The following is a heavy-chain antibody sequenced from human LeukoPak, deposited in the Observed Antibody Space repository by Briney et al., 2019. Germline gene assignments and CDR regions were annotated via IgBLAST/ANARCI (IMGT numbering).Heavy chain of an antibody. CDR3: ARDQEGFDY. CDR1: GFTLTNYD. CDR2: MNPINGNT. Sequence: ASVKVSCKASGFTLTNYDINWVRQAPGQGLEWMGWMNPINGNTGYARKFQGRVTMTRDTSTTTVHMELRGLRSEDTAVYYCARDQEGFDYWGQGTVVTVSS. J-gene: IGHJ4*02. V-gene: IGHV1-8*01.